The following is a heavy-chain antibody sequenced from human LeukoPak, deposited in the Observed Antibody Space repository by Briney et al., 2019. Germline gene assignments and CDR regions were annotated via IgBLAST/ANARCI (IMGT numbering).Heavy chain of an antibody. Sequence: GGSLRLSCAASGFTFSSYWMHWVRQPPGRGLVWVSRINSDGGSTTYADSVKGRFTISRDNARNTLYLQMNSLRAEDTAVYYCARSPYGGYGDNWGQGTLVTDSS. CDR2: INSDGGST. CDR3: ARSPYGGYGDN. J-gene: IGHJ4*02. V-gene: IGHV3-74*01. CDR1: GFTFSSYW. D-gene: IGHD4-17*01.